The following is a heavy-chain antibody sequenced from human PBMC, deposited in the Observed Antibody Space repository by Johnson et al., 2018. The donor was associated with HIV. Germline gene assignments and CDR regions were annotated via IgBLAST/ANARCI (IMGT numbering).Heavy chain of an antibody. V-gene: IGHV3-11*04. CDR2: ISSSGSTI. Sequence: QVQLVESGGGVVQPGRSLRLSCAAYEFTFSDYYMNWIRQAPGKGLEWVSFISSSGSTIYYADSVKGRFTISRDNAKNSLYLQMNSLRAEDTAVYYCARDSYGAFDIWGQGTMVTVSS. D-gene: IGHD5-18*01. J-gene: IGHJ3*02. CDR3: ARDSYGAFDI. CDR1: EFTFSDYY.